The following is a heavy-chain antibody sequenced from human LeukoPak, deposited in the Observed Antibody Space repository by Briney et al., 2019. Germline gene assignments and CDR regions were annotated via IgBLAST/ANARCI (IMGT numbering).Heavy chain of an antibody. CDR2: ISVYNGNT. Sequence: ASVKVSCKASGYTFTNYGISWVRQAPGQGLEWMGWISVYNGNTNYAQKLQGRVTMTTDTSTNTAYMELRSLTSDDTAVYYCARGGYYDSSGYYGHFDYWGQGTLVTVSS. D-gene: IGHD3-22*01. CDR1: GYTFTNYG. CDR3: ARGGYYDSSGYYGHFDY. V-gene: IGHV1-18*01. J-gene: IGHJ4*02.